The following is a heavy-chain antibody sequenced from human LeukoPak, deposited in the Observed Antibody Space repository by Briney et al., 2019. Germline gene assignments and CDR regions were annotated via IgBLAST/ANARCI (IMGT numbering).Heavy chain of an antibody. V-gene: IGHV3-33*08. CDR2: MWYDGSSE. D-gene: IGHD3-10*01. CDR3: ARDLGGSRNYYADY. CDR1: GFTFYNYW. Sequence: GGSLRLSCAASGFTFYNYWMHWVRQAPGKGLEWVAVMWYDGSSEYYADSVKGRFTISRDNSKSTLFLQMNSLRAEDTAVYCCARDLGGSRNYYADYWGQGTLVTVSS. J-gene: IGHJ4*02.